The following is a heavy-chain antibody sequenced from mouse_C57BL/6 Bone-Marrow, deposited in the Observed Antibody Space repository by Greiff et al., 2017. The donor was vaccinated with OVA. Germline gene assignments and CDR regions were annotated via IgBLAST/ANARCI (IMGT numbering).Heavy chain of an antibody. CDR3: ARSEDDYDVFDY. V-gene: IGHV1-55*01. D-gene: IGHD2-4*01. CDR2: IYPGSGST. CDR1: GYTFTSYW. Sequence: QVQLKQPGAELVKPGASVKMSCKASGYTFTSYWITWVKQRPGQGLEWIGDIYPGSGSTNYNEKFKSKATLTVDTSSSTAYMQLSSLTSEDSAVYYCARSEDDYDVFDYWGQGTTLTVSS. J-gene: IGHJ2*01.